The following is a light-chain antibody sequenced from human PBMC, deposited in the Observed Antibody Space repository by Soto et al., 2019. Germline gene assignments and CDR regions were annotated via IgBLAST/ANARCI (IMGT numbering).Light chain of an antibody. Sequence: DIQMTQSPSSLSASVGDRVTITCRASQGISTYLNWYQQKPGKAPKLLIYAASSLQSRVPSRFSGSGSETDFTLTISSLQPEHFATYSCQQSYSTTWTFGQGTKVEIK. CDR3: QQSYSTTWT. CDR2: AAS. CDR1: QGISTY. V-gene: IGKV1-39*01. J-gene: IGKJ1*01.